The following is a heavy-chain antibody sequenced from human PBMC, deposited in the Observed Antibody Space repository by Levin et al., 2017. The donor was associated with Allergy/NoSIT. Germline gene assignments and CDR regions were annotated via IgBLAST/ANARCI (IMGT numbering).Heavy chain of an antibody. CDR1: GFTFSNHY. CDR2: IGTSSSDT. J-gene: IGHJ6*02. CDR3: ARGHYGLDV. V-gene: IGHV3-11*05. Sequence: SCAVSGFTFSNHYMTWIRQAPGKGLEWVSYIGTSSSDTNYADTVKGRFSVSRDNAKNSLFLEMNSLRAEDTAVYYCARGHYGLDVWGQGTTVTVSS.